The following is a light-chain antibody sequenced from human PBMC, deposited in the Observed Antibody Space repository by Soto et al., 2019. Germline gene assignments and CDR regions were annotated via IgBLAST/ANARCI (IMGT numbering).Light chain of an antibody. CDR2: KES. Sequence: DIQMTQSPSTLSASVGDRVTITCRASQSISSWLAWYQQKPGKAPKLLIYKESSLESGVPSRFRGSGSGTDFTFTISRLQPEDIATYYCQQYENLPTFGQGTRLEN. V-gene: IGKV1-5*03. CDR1: QSISSW. CDR3: QQYENLPT. J-gene: IGKJ5*01.